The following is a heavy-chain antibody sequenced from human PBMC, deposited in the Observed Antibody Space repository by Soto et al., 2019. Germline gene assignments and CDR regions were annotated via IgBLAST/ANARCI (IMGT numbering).Heavy chain of an antibody. J-gene: IGHJ6*02. Sequence: PGESQKISCKGSGYSFTSYWIGWVRQMPGKGLEWIGIIYPGDSDTRYSPSFQGQVTISADKSISTAYLQWSSLKASDTAMYYCARSSYADYYYYGMDVWGQGTTVTVPS. CDR3: ARSSYADYYYYGMDV. CDR1: GYSFTSYW. V-gene: IGHV5-51*01. CDR2: IYPGDSDT. D-gene: IGHD1-26*01.